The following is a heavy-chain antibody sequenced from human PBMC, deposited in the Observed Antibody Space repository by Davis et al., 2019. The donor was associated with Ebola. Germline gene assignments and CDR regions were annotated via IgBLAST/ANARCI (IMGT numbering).Heavy chain of an antibody. J-gene: IGHJ3*02. CDR2: FAHSGSS. CDR3: ARVIFSGWYYAFDI. D-gene: IGHD6-13*01. V-gene: IGHV4-34*01. CDR1: GGSLSGYS. Sequence: MPSETLFLTCNVSGGSLSGYSWSWIRQSPGKGLEWIGEFAHSGSSNYNPSLKSRVSILGDTSKNQFSLELTSVTAADTATYYCARVIFSGWYYAFDIWGQGTMVIVSS.